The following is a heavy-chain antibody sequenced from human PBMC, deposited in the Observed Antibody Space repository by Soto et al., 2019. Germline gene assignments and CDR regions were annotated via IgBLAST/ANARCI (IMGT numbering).Heavy chain of an antibody. Sequence: EVQLVESGGGSVQPGGSLRLSCVASGFRFDDYAMHWVRQRPGKGLEWVSGINWNSDTIGYDDSVKGRFIVSRDNAEGSVLLRTSSRIPDDAAIYLWAVSNSNDLDYHVESWG. J-gene: IGHJ5*01. V-gene: IGHV3-9*01. CDR1: GFRFDDYA. D-gene: IGHD3-16*01. CDR2: INWNSDTI. CDR3: AVSNSNDLDYHVES.